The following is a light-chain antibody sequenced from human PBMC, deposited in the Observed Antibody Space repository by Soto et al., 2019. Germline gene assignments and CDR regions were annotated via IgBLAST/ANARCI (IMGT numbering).Light chain of an antibody. CDR2: LGS. Sequence: DIVMTRSPLSLPVTPGEPASISCRSSQSLLHSNGYNYLDWYLQKPGQSPQLLIYLGSNRASGVPDRFSGSGSGTDFTLKISRVEAEDVGVYYCMQALQTLLTFGGGTKVDIK. CDR3: MQALQTLLT. CDR1: QSLLHSNGYNY. V-gene: IGKV2-28*01. J-gene: IGKJ4*01.